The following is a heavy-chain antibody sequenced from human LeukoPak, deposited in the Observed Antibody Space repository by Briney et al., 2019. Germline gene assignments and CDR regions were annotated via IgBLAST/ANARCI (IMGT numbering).Heavy chain of an antibody. V-gene: IGHV3-7*01. J-gene: IGHJ5*02. CDR2: IKPDGSAQ. CDR3: ANGGTYSSGP. Sequence: GGSLRLSCAASGFTFSNSWISWVRQAPGKGLEWVATIKPDGSAQYYVDSVKGRFTISRDNAKNSLFLQINSLRAEDTAVYYCANGGTYSSGPWGQGTLVTVSS. CDR1: GFTFSNSW. D-gene: IGHD3-22*01.